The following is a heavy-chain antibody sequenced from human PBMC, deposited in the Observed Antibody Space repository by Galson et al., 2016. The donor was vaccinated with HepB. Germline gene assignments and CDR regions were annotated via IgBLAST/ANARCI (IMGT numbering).Heavy chain of an antibody. D-gene: IGHD2-15*01. CDR1: GGSISSDTNY. Sequence: ETLSLTCTVSGGSISSDTNYWGWIRQPPGKGLEWIGNNYYSGSTNYNPSLESRVTISVDMSKNRFSLKLGSVTAADTAVYYCARHRSGAYRDLYYGMDVWGQGTTVTVSS. CDR2: NYYSGST. V-gene: IGHV4-39*01. CDR3: ARHRSGAYRDLYYGMDV. J-gene: IGHJ6*02.